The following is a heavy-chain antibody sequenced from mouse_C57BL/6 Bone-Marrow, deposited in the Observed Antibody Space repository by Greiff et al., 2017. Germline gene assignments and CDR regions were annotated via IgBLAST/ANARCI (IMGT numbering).Heavy chain of an antibody. CDR3: PRGLSMDY. CDR2: ISSGSSTI. D-gene: IGHD3-1*01. Sequence: DVKLVASGGDFVKPGGSLKLSCAASGFTFSDYGMHWVRQAPEKGLEWVAYISSGSSTIYYADTVKGRFTISGDNAKNTLFLQMTSLRSEDTAMYYCPRGLSMDYWGQGTSVTVSS. V-gene: IGHV5-17*01. CDR1: GFTFSDYG. J-gene: IGHJ4*01.